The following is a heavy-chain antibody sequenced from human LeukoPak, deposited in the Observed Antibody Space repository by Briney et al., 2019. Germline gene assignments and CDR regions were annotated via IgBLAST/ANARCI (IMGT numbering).Heavy chain of an antibody. V-gene: IGHV4-59*01. CDR3: AGRDYCDSTDDY. D-gene: IGHD3-22*01. CDR2: IYYSGST. CDR1: GGSISSYY. Sequence: SETLSLTCTVSGGSISSYYWSWIRQPPGKGLEWIGYIYYSGSTNYNPSLKSRVTISVDTSKNQFSLKLSSVTAADTAVYYCAGRDYCDSTDDYWGQGTLVTVSS. J-gene: IGHJ4*02.